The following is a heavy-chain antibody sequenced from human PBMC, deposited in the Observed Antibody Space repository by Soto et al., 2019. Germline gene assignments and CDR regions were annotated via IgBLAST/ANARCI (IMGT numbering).Heavy chain of an antibody. CDR2: IYYSGST. CDR3: AREDIVVVPAAMLVDYYYYGMDV. J-gene: IGHJ6*02. Sequence: SETLSLTCTVSGGSISSGDYYWSWIRQPPGKGLEWIGYIYYSGSTYYNPSLKSRVTISVDTSKNQFSLKLSSVTATDTAMYYCAREDIVVVPAAMLVDYYYYGMDVWGQGTTVTVSS. D-gene: IGHD2-2*01. CDR1: GGSISSGDYY. V-gene: IGHV4-30-4*01.